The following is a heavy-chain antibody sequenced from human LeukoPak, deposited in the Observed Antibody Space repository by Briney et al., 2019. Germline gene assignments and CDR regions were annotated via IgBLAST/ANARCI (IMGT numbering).Heavy chain of an antibody. V-gene: IGHV4-4*02. J-gene: IGHJ4*02. CDR2: VYQTGST. D-gene: IGHD3-22*01. CDR1: GASISSSNW. Sequence: SGTLSLTCGVSGASISSSNWWSWVRQPPGQGLEWIGEVYQTGSTYYNPSLTSRVTISVDKSRNQFSLDLTSVTAADTAVYYCARTVLISSGYYLDYWGQGTLVTVSS. CDR3: ARTVLISSGYYLDY.